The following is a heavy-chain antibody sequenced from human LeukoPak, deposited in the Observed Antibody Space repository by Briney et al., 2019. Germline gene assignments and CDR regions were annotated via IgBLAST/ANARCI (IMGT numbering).Heavy chain of an antibody. V-gene: IGHV1-69*13. J-gene: IGHJ4*02. D-gene: IGHD5-18*01. CDR1: GGTFSSYA. Sequence: ASVKVSCKASGGTFSSYAISWVRQAPGQGLEWMGGIIPTFGTANYAQKFQGRVTITADESTSTAYMELSSLRSEDTAVYYCARGIQLWLPPDYWGQGTLVTVSS. CDR2: IIPTFGTA. CDR3: ARGIQLWLPPDY.